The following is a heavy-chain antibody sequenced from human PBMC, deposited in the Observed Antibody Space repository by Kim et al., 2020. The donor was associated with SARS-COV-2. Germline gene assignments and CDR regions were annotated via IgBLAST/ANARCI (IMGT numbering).Heavy chain of an antibody. V-gene: IGHV4-30-2*01. Sequence: SETLSLTCAVSGGSISSGGYSWSWIRQPPGKGLEWIGYIYHSGSTYYNPSLKSRVTISVDRSKNQFSLKLSSVTAADTAVYYCARGASYCSSTSCYWFDPWGQGTLVTVSS. CDR3: ARGASYCSSTSCYWFDP. J-gene: IGHJ5*02. CDR2: IYHSGST. D-gene: IGHD2-2*01. CDR1: GGSISSGGYS.